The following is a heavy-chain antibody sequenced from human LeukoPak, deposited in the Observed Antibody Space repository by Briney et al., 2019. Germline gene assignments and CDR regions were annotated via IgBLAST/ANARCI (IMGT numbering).Heavy chain of an antibody. CDR2: ISSSSTYI. D-gene: IGHD4-17*01. CDR3: ARDRSTTVTTYYGFDY. CDR1: GFTFSSYS. J-gene: IGHJ4*02. V-gene: IGHV3-21*01. Sequence: PGGSLRLSCAASGFTFSSYSMDSVRPPPGKGRECASSISSSSTYIYYAASVKGLSTISRDNTKNPLSQQMNSLKAETTHVYYCARDRSTTVTTYYGFDYWGQGTLVTVSS.